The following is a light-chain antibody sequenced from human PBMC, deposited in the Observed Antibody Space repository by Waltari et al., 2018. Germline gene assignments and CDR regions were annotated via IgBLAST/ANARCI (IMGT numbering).Light chain of an antibody. V-gene: IGLV3-19*01. J-gene: IGLJ3*02. Sequence: SSGLTQDPAGSVALGRQVRTTFSADGLSRHSATGDRQKAGLAPLLVIYKTINRPSGIPQRFSGSSSGNTASLTSTGAQAEDEADYYCQSRDKTGSPNWLFGGGTRLTVL. CDR3: QSRDKTGSPNWL. CDR1: GLSRHS. CDR2: KTI.